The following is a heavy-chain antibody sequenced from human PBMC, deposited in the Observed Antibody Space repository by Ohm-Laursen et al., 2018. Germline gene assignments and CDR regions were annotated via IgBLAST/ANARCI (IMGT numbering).Heavy chain of an antibody. Sequence: SLRLSCSASGFTFSRYGMHWVRQAPGKGLEWVAVIWYDGSNQYYADSVKGRFTISRDNAKNSLYLQMNSLRAEDTAVYYCEKGLSSSYYAAFYYYAMDVWGQGTTVTVSS. V-gene: IGHV3-33*03. CDR3: EKGLSSSYYAAFYYYAMDV. J-gene: IGHJ6*02. CDR2: IWYDGSNQ. CDR1: GFTFSRYG. D-gene: IGHD6-13*01.